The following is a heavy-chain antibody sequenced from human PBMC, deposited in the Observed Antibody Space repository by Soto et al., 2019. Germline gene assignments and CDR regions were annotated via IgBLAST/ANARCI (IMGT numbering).Heavy chain of an antibody. D-gene: IGHD3-9*01. J-gene: IGHJ4*02. CDR2: ISGSGGST. CDR1: GFTFSSYA. CDR3: AKHDILTGYPFDY. V-gene: IGHV3-23*01. Sequence: EVQLLESGGGLVQPGGSLRLSCAASGFTFSSYAMSWVRQAPGKGLEWVSAISGSGGSTYYADSVKGWFTISRDNSKNTLYLQMNSLRAEETAVYYCAKHDILTGYPFDYWGQGTLVTVSS.